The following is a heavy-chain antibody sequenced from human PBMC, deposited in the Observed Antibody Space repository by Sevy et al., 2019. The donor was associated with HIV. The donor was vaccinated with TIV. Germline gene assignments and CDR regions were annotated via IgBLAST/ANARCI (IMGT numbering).Heavy chain of an antibody. D-gene: IGHD3-22*01. V-gene: IGHV3-30*03. J-gene: IGHJ4*02. CDR1: GFTVTNYV. Sequence: GGSLRLSCAASGFTVTNYVIHWVRQAPGKGLEWVALISVDGTNKQYADSVKGGFTISRDDPKNTVYVEMTSLTVEDTALYYCVRETGGSGSAGFFGDWGQGTLVTVSS. CDR3: VRETGGSGSAGFFGD. CDR2: ISVDGTNK.